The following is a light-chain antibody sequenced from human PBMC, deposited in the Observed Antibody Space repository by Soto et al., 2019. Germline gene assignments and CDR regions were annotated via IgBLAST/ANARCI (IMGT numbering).Light chain of an antibody. CDR2: AAS. V-gene: IGKV3-15*01. J-gene: IGKJ4*01. CDR3: QQYGASPLT. Sequence: EIVMTQSPATLSVSPGERATLSCRASQSVFSNLAWYQQKPGQAPRLLIYAASTRATGIPVRFSGSGSGTDFTLTISRLEPEDFAVYSCQQYGASPLTFGEGTKVDIK. CDR1: QSVFSN.